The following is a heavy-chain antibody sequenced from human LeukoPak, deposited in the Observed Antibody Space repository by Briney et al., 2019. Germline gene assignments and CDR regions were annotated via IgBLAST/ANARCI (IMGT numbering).Heavy chain of an antibody. Sequence: GGSLRLSCAASGFTVSSNFLSWVRKAPGKGLEWVSLIYSGSSTDYTDSVKGRFTISRDNSKNTLYLQMNSVRAEDTAVYYCARRAGGYSHPYDYWGQGTLVTVSS. J-gene: IGHJ4*02. CDR2: IYSGSST. CDR3: ARRAGGYSHPYDY. D-gene: IGHD4-23*01. CDR1: GFTVSSNF. V-gene: IGHV3-53*01.